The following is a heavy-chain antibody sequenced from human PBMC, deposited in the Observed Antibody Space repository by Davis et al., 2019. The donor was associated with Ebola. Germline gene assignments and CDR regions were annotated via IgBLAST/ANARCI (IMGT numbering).Heavy chain of an antibody. V-gene: IGHV4-39*01. Sequence: SETLSLTCTVSGGSISSSSYYWGWIRQPPGKGLEWIGTIYYSGSTYYSPSLESRVTISVDTSRNQFSLKLISVTAADTAVYYCARIGYCSNGICPNYYFDYWGQGTLVTVSS. J-gene: IGHJ4*02. D-gene: IGHD2-15*01. CDR1: GGSISSSSYY. CDR3: ARIGYCSNGICPNYYFDY. CDR2: IYYSGST.